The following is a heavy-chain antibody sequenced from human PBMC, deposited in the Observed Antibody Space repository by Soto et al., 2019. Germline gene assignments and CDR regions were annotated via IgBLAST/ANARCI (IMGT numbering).Heavy chain of an antibody. V-gene: IGHV1-18*01. Sequence: QVQLVQSGAEVKEPGASVKVSCKAAGYSFSSFGISWVRQAPGQGLEWVGWVSVPSGDTSSAQNFQGRVTVTTDTSTSTAYLEVGSLRSDDTAVYYCARTGRSGGSCYLEYWGEGTLVTVSS. D-gene: IGHD2-15*01. CDR2: VSVPSGDT. CDR1: GYSFSSFG. CDR3: ARTGRSGGSCYLEY. J-gene: IGHJ4*02.